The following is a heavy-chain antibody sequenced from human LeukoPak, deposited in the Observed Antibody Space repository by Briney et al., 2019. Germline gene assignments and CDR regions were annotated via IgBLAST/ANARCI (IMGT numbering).Heavy chain of an antibody. V-gene: IGHV4-4*07. Sequence: PSGTLSLTCTVSGGSISSYYWSWIRQPAGKGLEWIGRIYTSGSTNYNPSLKSRVTISVDKSKNQFSLKLSSVTAADTAVYYCARVEVVGGAFDIWGQGTMVTVSS. CDR2: IYTSGST. D-gene: IGHD3-3*01. J-gene: IGHJ3*02. CDR1: GGSISSYY. CDR3: ARVEVVGGAFDI.